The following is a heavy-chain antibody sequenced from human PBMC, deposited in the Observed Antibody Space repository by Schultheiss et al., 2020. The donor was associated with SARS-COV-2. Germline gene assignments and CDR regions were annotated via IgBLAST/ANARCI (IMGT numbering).Heavy chain of an antibody. D-gene: IGHD3-22*01. Sequence: GESLKISCAASGFSFGDSYMNWIRQAPGKGLEWVSYISSGGSTIYYRDSVKGRFTISRDNAKNSLYLQMNSLRDEDTAVYYCARDRVGWIVADAFDIWGQGTMVTVSS. J-gene: IGHJ3*02. CDR2: ISSGGSTI. CDR1: GFSFGDSY. CDR3: ARDRVGWIVADAFDI. V-gene: IGHV3-11*04.